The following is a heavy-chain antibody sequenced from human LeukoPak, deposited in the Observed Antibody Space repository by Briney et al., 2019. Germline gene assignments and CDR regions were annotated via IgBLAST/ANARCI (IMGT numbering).Heavy chain of an antibody. V-gene: IGHV3-53*05. CDR2: IYSGGST. J-gene: IGHJ4*02. CDR1: GFTVSSNY. D-gene: IGHD3-16*02. Sequence: GSLRLSCAASGFTVSSNYMSWVRQAPGKGLEWVSVIYSGGSTYYADSVKGRFTISRDNSKNTLYLQMNSLRAEDTAVYYCARDRDVWGSYRFDYWGQGTLVTVSS. CDR3: ARDRDVWGSYRFDY.